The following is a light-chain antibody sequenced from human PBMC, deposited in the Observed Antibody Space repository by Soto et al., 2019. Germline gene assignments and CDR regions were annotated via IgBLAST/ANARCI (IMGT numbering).Light chain of an antibody. CDR3: QQYYSTPNT. J-gene: IGKJ2*01. CDR2: WAS. CDR1: QTILYSSDNKNY. V-gene: IGKV4-1*01. Sequence: DIVMTQSPDSLAVSLGERATINCKSSQTILYSSDNKNYLAWYQKKPGQPPKLLIYWASTRESGVPDRFSGSASGTDFTLTISSLQAEDVAVYYCQQYYSTPNTFGQGTRLEIK.